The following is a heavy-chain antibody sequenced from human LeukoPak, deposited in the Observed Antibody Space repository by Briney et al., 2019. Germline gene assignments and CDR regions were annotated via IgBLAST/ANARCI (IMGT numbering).Heavy chain of an antibody. CDR1: GFTFSSYG. CDR2: ISDNGYNT. Sequence: GGSLRLSCAASGFTFSSYGMNWVRQAPGKGLEWVAAISDNGYNTYYPDSVKGRFTISRDSAKNTLYLQMNSLRAEDTAIYYCAKKQTVVSPGNYFDYWGQGTLVTVSS. J-gene: IGHJ4*02. V-gene: IGHV3-23*01. D-gene: IGHD4-23*01. CDR3: AKKQTVVSPGNYFDY.